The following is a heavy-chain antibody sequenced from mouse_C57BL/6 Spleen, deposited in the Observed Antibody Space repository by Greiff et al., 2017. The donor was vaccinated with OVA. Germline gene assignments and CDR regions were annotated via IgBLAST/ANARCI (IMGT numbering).Heavy chain of an antibody. CDR3: ARRLELGTFAY. J-gene: IGHJ3*01. CDR1: GYTFTSYW. CDR2: IHPNSGST. Sequence: QVQLQQPGAELVKPEASVKLSCKASGYTFTSYWMHWVKQRPGQGLEWIGMIHPNSGSTNYNEKFKSKATLTVDKSSSTAYMQLSSLTSEDSAVYYCARRLELGTFAYWGQGTLVTVSA. D-gene: IGHD4-1*01. V-gene: IGHV1-64*01.